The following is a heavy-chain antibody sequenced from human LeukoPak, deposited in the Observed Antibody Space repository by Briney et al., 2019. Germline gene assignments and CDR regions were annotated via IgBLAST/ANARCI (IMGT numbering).Heavy chain of an antibody. J-gene: IGHJ4*02. V-gene: IGHV3-11*04. CDR2: ISSSGSSS. CDR3: ARDSPNLWLYFDY. CDR1: GFTFSDYF. D-gene: IGHD2/OR15-2a*01. Sequence: GGSLRLSCVASGFTFSDYFMSWIRQAPGKGLEWVSYISSSGSSSDYADSVKGRFTISRDNAKNSLYLQMNSLRAEDTAVYYCARDSPNLWLYFDYWGQGTLVTVSS.